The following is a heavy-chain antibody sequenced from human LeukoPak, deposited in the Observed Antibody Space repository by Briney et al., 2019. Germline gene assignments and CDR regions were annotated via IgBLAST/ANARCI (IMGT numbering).Heavy chain of an antibody. V-gene: IGHV3-21*04. CDR1: GLTFSSYS. D-gene: IGHD1-1*01. Sequence: PGGSLRLSCAASGLTFSSYSMNWVRQAPGKGLEWVSSISSSSSYIYYADSVKGRFTISRDNAKNSLYLQMNSLRAEDTAVYHCAKKQQAGTGWNYMDVWGTGTTVTVSS. CDR2: ISSSSSYI. CDR3: AKKQQAGTGWNYMDV. J-gene: IGHJ6*03.